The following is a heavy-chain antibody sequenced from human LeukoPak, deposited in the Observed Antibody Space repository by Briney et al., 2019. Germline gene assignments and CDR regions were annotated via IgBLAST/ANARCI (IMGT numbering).Heavy chain of an antibody. CDR3: ARSFYGDYYYYYYMDV. D-gene: IGHD4-17*01. V-gene: IGHV1-18*01. CDR1: GYTFTSYG. CDR2: SSAYNGNT. Sequence: GAAAKISCKASGYTFTSYGISWVRQAPRQGLEWMGWSSAYNGNTNYARKLRGRVTMTTDTSTSTAYMELRSLRSDDTAVYYCARSFYGDYYYYYYMDVWGKGTTVTVSS. J-gene: IGHJ6*03.